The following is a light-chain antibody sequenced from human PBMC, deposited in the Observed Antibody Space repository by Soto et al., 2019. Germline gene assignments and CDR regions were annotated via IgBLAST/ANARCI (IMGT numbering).Light chain of an antibody. J-gene: IGKJ5*01. CDR3: QHYITYPYT. V-gene: IGKV1-5*03. CDR1: QSITDW. Sequence: IQMTQSPSSLSASIGDTVTITCRASQSITDWLAWYQQKPGKAPKLLIYKASSLESGVPSRFSGGGSGTEFTLTISSLQPDDFASYYCQHYITYPYTFGQGTRLEIK. CDR2: KAS.